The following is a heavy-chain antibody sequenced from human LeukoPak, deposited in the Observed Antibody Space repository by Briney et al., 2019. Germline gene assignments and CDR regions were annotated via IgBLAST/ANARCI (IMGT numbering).Heavy chain of an antibody. D-gene: IGHD3-16*01. CDR1: GGSISSGSYY. CDR2: IYSSGST. V-gene: IGHV4-61*02. Sequence: SQTLSLTCTVSGGSISSGSYYWSWIRQPAGKGLEWIGRIYSSGSTNYNPSLKSRVTISLGTSKNQFSLKLSSVTAADTAVYYCARDPPGGNYWGQGTLVTVSS. CDR3: ARDPPGGNY. J-gene: IGHJ4*02.